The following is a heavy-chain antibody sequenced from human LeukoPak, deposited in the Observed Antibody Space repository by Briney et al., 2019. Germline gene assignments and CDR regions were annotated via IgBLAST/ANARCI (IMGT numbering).Heavy chain of an antibody. CDR2: FNAGNGNT. CDR1: GYTFTSYA. J-gene: IGHJ5*02. D-gene: IGHD6-13*01. CDR3: ARGGIAAANNWFDP. V-gene: IGHV1-3*01. Sequence: ASVKVSCKASGYTFTSYAMQWVRQAPGQRLEWMGWFNAGNGNTKYSQKFQGRVTITRDTSASTAYMELSSLRSEDTAVYYCARGGIAAANNWFDPWGQGTLVTVSS.